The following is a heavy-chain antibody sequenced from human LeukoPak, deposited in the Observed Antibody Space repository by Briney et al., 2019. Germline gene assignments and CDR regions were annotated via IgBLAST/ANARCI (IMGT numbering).Heavy chain of an antibody. CDR2: MWNDGRNK. J-gene: IGHJ6*03. Sequence: GGSLRLSCGTPGFTFSSYGMHWVRQALGKGLEWVAFMWNDGRNKYYADSVKGRFTISRDNSKNTLYLQMNSLRAEDTAVYFCAKEYGYDYNYFYSMDVWGKGTTVTISS. CDR1: GFTFSSYG. D-gene: IGHD1-1*01. V-gene: IGHV3-30*02. CDR3: AKEYGYDYNYFYSMDV.